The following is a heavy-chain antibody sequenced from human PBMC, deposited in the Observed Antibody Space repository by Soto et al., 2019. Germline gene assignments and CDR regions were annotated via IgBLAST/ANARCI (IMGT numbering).Heavy chain of an antibody. CDR1: GFTFSIYA. Sequence: PGGSVRLSCAASGFTFSIYAMNWVRQAPAKGLEWVSGTSVSGGSTYYADSVKGRFTISRDNSKNTLYLQINSLTAEDTAVYYCAKPLPYSAGGSTLYFFDYWGQGTLVTVSS. CDR3: AKPLPYSAGGSTLYFFDY. D-gene: IGHD4-4*01. CDR2: TSVSGGST. V-gene: IGHV3-23*01. J-gene: IGHJ4*02.